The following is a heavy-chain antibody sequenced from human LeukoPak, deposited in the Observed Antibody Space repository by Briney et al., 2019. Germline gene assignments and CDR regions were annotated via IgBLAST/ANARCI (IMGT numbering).Heavy chain of an antibody. CDR3: ARDLNPDYLLEWFPGYFYYFDY. CDR2: ISAYNGNT. Sequence: ASVKVSCKASGYTFTSYGISWVRQAPGQGLEWMGWISAYNGNTNYAQKLQGRVTMTTDTSTSTAYMELRSLRSDDTAVYYCARDLNPDYLLEWFPGYFYYFDYWGQGTLVTVSS. J-gene: IGHJ4*02. CDR1: GYTFTSYG. D-gene: IGHD3-3*01. V-gene: IGHV1-18*01.